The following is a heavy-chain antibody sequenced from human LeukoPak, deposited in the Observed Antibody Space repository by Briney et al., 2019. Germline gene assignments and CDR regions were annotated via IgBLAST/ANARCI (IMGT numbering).Heavy chain of an antibody. J-gene: IGHJ4*02. CDR1: GYTFTGYY. Sequence: VASVKVSCKASGYTFTGYYMHWVRQAPGQGLEWMGCINPNSGGTNYAQKFQGRVTMTRDTSISTAYMELSRLRSDDTAVYYRAKSRIVGAHCLDYWGQGTLVTVSS. CDR3: AKSRIVGAHCLDY. D-gene: IGHD1-26*01. CDR2: INPNSGGT. V-gene: IGHV1-2*02.